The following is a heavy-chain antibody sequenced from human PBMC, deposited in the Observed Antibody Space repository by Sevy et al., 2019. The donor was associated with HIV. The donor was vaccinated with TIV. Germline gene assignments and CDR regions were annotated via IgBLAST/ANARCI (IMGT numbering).Heavy chain of an antibody. D-gene: IGHD3-16*01. V-gene: IGHV4-59*01. CDR1: GGSISSYY. CDR2: IYYSGST. Sequence: SETLSLTCTVSGGSISSYYWSWIRQPPGKGLEWIGYIYYSGSTNYTPSLKSRVTISVDTSKNQFSLKLSSVTAADTAVYYCARVEGGSLNFDYWGQGTLVTVSS. CDR3: ARVEGGSLNFDY. J-gene: IGHJ4*02.